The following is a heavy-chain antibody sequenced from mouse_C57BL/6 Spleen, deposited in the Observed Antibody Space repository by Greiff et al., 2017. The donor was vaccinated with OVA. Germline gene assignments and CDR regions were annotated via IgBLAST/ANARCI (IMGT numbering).Heavy chain of an antibody. D-gene: IGHD1-1*02. V-gene: IGHV7-3*01. CDR2: IRNKANGYTT. CDR1: GFTFTDYY. J-gene: IGHJ1*03. CDR3: ARKGVADWYFDV. Sequence: EVMLVESGGGLVQPGGSLSLSCAASGFTFTDYYMSWVRQPPGKALEWLGFIRNKANGYTTEYSASVKGRFTISRDNSQSILYLQMNALRAEDSATYYCARKGVADWYFDVWGTGTTVTVSS.